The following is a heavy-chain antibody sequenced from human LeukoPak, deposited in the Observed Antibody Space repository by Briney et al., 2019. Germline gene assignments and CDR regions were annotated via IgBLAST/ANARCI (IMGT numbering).Heavy chain of an antibody. CDR1: GGSISRYY. D-gene: IGHD3-10*01. J-gene: IGHJ5*02. CDR2: VYTSGST. Sequence: SETLSLTCTVSGGSISRYYWSWIRQPAGKGLEWIGRVYTSGSTTYNPSLKSRVAMSIDTSKNQFSLKVSSVTAADTAVYYCARDSGTTGEVKFDPWGQGTLVTVSS. V-gene: IGHV4-4*07. CDR3: ARDSGTTGEVKFDP.